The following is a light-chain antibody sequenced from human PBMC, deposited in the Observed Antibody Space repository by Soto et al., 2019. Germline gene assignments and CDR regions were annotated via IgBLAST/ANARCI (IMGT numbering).Light chain of an antibody. J-gene: IGKJ5*01. CDR2: AAS. CDR3: QQSYSTPPIT. Sequence: DIQMTQSPSTLSASVGDRVTITCRASQTINSWLAWYQQKPGKAPKVLIYAASSLQSGVPSRFSGSGSGTDFTLTISSLQPEDFATYYCQQSYSTPPITFGQGTRLEIK. V-gene: IGKV1-39*01. CDR1: QTINSW.